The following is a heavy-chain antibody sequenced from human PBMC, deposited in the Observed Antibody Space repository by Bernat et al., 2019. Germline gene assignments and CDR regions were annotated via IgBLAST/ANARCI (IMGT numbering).Heavy chain of an antibody. D-gene: IGHD6-13*01. CDR2: IYYSGST. CDR1: GGSISSSSYY. Sequence: QLQLQESGPGLVKPSETLSLTCTVSGGSISSSSYYWGWIRQPPGKGLEWIGSIYYSGSTYYNPSLKSRVTISVDTSKNQFSLKLSSVTAADTAVYYCARHPRYSSSFGYWGQGTLVTVSS. J-gene: IGHJ4*02. CDR3: ARHPRYSSSFGY. V-gene: IGHV4-39*01.